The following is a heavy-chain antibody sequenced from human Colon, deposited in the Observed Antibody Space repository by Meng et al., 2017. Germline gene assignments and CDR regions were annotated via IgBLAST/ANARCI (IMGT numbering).Heavy chain of an antibody. D-gene: IGHD6-19*01. CDR1: GGSISSTGYY. V-gene: IGHV4-31*03. CDR2: IGFSGDT. CDR3: ARAGLGNWFDP. Sequence: QLQLQESGPGLVKPSQTLFLPCTVSGGSISSTGYYWSWIRQQSGKGLEWIGYIGFSGDTSYNPSLKSRVTISRDTSKNQFSLKLSSVTAADTAVYYRARAGLGNWFDPWGQGTLVTVSS. J-gene: IGHJ5*02.